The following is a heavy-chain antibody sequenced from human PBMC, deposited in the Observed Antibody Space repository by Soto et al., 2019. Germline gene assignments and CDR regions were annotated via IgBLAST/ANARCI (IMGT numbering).Heavy chain of an antibody. CDR3: AREGFYYYYGMDV. J-gene: IGHJ6*02. Sequence: PGGSLRLSCAASGFTFSTYSMNWVRQAPGKGLEWVSSISSSSTIYYADSVKGRFTISRDNAKNSLYLQMNSLRAEDTAVYYCAREGFYYYYGMDVWGQGTTVTGSS. V-gene: IGHV3-48*01. CDR1: GFTFSTYS. CDR2: ISSSSTI.